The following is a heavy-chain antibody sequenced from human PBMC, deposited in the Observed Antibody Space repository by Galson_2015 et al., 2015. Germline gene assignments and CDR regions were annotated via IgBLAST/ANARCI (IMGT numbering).Heavy chain of an antibody. Sequence: SVKVSCKASGYTFTSYYIHWVRQAPGQGLEWMGLINPSGGTTTYAQEFQGRVTMTRDTSTSTVYMELSSLRSEDTAVYYCARGAYVSFDIWGQGTMLTVSS. CDR2: INPSGGTT. CDR3: ARGAYVSFDI. V-gene: IGHV1-46*01. CDR1: GYTFTSYY. D-gene: IGHD5-12*01. J-gene: IGHJ3*02.